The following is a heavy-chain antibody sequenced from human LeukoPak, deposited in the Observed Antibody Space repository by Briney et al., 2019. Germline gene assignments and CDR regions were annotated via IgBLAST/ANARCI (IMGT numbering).Heavy chain of an antibody. D-gene: IGHD3-3*01. V-gene: IGHV4-59*12. CDR3: ARTGFLEWFPRDY. J-gene: IGHJ4*02. CDR1: GGSISSYY. Sequence: SETLSLTCTVSGGSISSYYWSWIRQPPGKGLEWIGYIYYSGSTNYNPSLKSRVTISVDTSKNQFSLKLSSVTAADTAVYYCARTGFLEWFPRDYWGQGTLVTVSS. CDR2: IYYSGST.